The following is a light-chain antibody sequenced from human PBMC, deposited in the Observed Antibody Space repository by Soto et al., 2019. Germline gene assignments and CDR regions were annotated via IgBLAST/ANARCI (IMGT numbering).Light chain of an antibody. J-gene: IGKJ4*01. Sequence: DIVMTQSQLSLPVTPGEPASISCRSSQSLLHSNGYNYLDWYLQKPGQSPQLLIYLGSNRASGVPDRFSGSGTGTDVTLKISRVEAEDVGVYYCMQNLQAPLAFGGGTKVEIK. V-gene: IGKV2-28*01. CDR3: MQNLQAPLA. CDR1: QSLLHSNGYNY. CDR2: LGS.